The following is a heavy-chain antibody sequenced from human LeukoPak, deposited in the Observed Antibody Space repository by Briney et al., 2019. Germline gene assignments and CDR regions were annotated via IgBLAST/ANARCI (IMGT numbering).Heavy chain of an antibody. D-gene: IGHD2-21*01. CDR1: GFTFSSYW. CDR3: ARGLRGTVGVDY. V-gene: IGHV3-7*04. CDR2: IKQDGSEQ. J-gene: IGHJ4*02. Sequence: GGSLRLSCAASGFTFSSYWVNWVRQARGKGLEWVANIKQDGSEQHHVDSVKGRFTISRDNAKNSLFLQMNSLRAEDTAVYFCARGLRGTVGVDYWGQGTLVTVSS.